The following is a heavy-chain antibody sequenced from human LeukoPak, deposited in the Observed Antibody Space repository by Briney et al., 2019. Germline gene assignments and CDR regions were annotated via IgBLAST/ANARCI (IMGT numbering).Heavy chain of an antibody. CDR3: ARETGYAVGDY. V-gene: IGHV3-53*01. Sequence: GSLRLSCAASGFTVSSNYMSWVRQAPGKGLEWVSVIYSGGSTYYTDPVKGRFTISRDNFKNTLFLQMNTLRAEDTAVYYCARETGYAVGDYWGQGTLVTVSS. J-gene: IGHJ4*02. CDR1: GFTVSSNY. D-gene: IGHD5-12*01. CDR2: IYSGGST.